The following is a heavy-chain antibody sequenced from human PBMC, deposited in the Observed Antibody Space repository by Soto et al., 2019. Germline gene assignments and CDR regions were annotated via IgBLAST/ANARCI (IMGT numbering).Heavy chain of an antibody. CDR2: IYYSGST. CDR1: DSSINSYY. D-gene: IGHD5-18*01. Sequence: PSETLSLTCTVSDSSINSYYWSWIRQSPEKGLEWIGYIYYSGSTNYNPSLKSRVTISVDTSKNQFSLKLSSVTAADTAVYYCARDPAGGYSYGFSDYWGQGTLVTVSS. J-gene: IGHJ4*02. V-gene: IGHV4-59*01. CDR3: ARDPAGGYSYGFSDY.